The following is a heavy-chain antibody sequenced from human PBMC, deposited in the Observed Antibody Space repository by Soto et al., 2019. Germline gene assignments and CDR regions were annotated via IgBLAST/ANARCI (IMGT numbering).Heavy chain of an antibody. D-gene: IGHD6-13*01. CDR3: VKDQVGSSSWYGY. V-gene: IGHV3-64D*06. CDR1: GFTFSSYA. Sequence: GGSLRLSCSASGFTFSSYAMHWVRQAPGKGLEYVSAISSNGGSTYYADSVKGRFTISRDNSKNTLYLQMSSLGAEDTAVYYCVKDQVGSSSWYGYWGQGTLVTVSS. J-gene: IGHJ4*02. CDR2: ISSNGGST.